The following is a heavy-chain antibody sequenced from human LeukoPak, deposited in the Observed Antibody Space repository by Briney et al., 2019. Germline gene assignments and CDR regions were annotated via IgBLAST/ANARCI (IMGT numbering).Heavy chain of an antibody. J-gene: IGHJ6*04. D-gene: IGHD3-10*01. Sequence: SVKVSCKASGGIFSSYAISWVRQAPGQGLEWMGGIIPIFGTANYAQKFQGRVTITADESTSTAYMELSSLRSEDTAVYYCARSGEIKARAPAYYYYYGMDVWGKGTTVTVSS. CDR2: IIPIFGTA. CDR3: ARSGEIKARAPAYYYYYGMDV. V-gene: IGHV1-69*13. CDR1: GGIFSSYA.